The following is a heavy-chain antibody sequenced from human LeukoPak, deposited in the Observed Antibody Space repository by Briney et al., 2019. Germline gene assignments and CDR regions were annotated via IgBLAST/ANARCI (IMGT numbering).Heavy chain of an antibody. CDR3: ARDGVYDSSGYYYKIKFDY. D-gene: IGHD3-22*01. J-gene: IGHJ4*02. CDR1: GFTFSSYG. Sequence: GRSLRLSCAASGFTFSSYGMHWVRQAPGKGLECVAVISDDGSNKYYVDSVKGRFTISRDNSKNTLYLQMNSLRAEDTAVYYCARDGVYDSSGYYYKIKFDYWGQGTLVTVSS. V-gene: IGHV3-30*03. CDR2: ISDDGSNK.